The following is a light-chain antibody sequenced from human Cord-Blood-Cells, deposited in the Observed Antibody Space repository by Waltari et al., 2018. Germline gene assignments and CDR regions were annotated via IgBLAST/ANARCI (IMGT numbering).Light chain of an antibody. CDR2: YDS. J-gene: IGLJ1*01. V-gene: IGLV3-21*04. Sequence: SYVLTQPPSVSLAPGKTARITCRGNNIGSKSVHWYQQKPGQAPLLVIYYDSDRPSGIPERFSGSNSGNTATLTISRVEAGDEADYYCQVWDSSSDHYVFGTGTKVTVL. CDR1: NIGSKS. CDR3: QVWDSSSDHYV.